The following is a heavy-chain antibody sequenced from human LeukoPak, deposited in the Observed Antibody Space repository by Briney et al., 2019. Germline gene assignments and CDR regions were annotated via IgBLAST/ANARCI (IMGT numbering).Heavy chain of an antibody. D-gene: IGHD3-16*02. CDR2: RNPNSGYT. CDR1: GYTFPSYD. V-gene: IGHV1-8*01. CDR3: ARACQRRSLYDYVWRRYRYNGAFDI. Sequence: ASVKVSCKASGYTFPSYDINWVRPATGQGLAWMGWRNPNSGYTGYAQHFQGRVNMTRNTSIRTGYMELSSLRSEDTAVYYWARACQRRSLYDYVWRRYRYNGAFDIWGQGTMVTVSS. J-gene: IGHJ3*02.